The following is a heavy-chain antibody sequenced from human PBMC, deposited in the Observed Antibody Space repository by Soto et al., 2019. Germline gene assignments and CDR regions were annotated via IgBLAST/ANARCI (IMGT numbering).Heavy chain of an antibody. D-gene: IGHD3-10*01. CDR3: ARCPYGSGIYWWFDP. J-gene: IGHJ5*02. CDR2: IYYSGST. V-gene: IGHV4-30-4*01. Sequence: SETLSLTCTVSGGSISSGDYYWSWIRQPPGKGLEWIGYIYYSGSTYYNPSLKSRVTISVDTSKNQFSLKLSSVTAADTAVYYCARCPYGSGIYWWFDPWGQGTLVTVSS. CDR1: GGSISSGDYY.